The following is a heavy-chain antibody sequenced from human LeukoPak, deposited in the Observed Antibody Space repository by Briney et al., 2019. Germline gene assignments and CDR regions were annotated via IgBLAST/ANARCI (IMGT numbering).Heavy chain of an antibody. J-gene: IGHJ4*02. D-gene: IGHD1-1*01. CDR2: IYYSGST. V-gene: IGHV4-59*01. CDR1: GGSISSYY. CDR3: ARSQVQLERFSLRY. Sequence: SETLSLTCTVSGGSISSYYWSWIRQPPGKGLEWIGYIYYSGSTNYNPSLKSRVTISVDTSKNQFSLKLSSVTAADTAVYYCARSQVQLERFSLRYWGQGTLVTVSS.